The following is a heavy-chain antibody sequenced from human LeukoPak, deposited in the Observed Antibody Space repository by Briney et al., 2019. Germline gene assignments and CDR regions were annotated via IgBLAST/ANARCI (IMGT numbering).Heavy chain of an antibody. Sequence: PSETLSLTCTVSGGSISSGDYYWSWIRQPPGKGLEWIGYIYCSGSTYYNPSLKSRVTISVDTSKNQFSLKMSSVTAADTAVYYCARSSGTGTFSYWGQGTLVTVSS. J-gene: IGHJ4*02. CDR1: GGSISSGDYY. CDR2: IYCSGST. V-gene: IGHV4-30-4*01. D-gene: IGHD6-25*01. CDR3: ARSSGTGTFSY.